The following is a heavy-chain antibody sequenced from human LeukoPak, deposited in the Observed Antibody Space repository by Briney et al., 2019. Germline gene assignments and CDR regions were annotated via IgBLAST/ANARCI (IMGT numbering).Heavy chain of an antibody. CDR1: GFTFSSYA. D-gene: IGHD6-13*01. CDR2: ISYDGTNK. Sequence: GRSLRLCCAVSGFTFSSYAMNWVRQAPGKGLEWVAVISYDGTNKYYTDFVKGRFTISRDNSKNTLYLQMNSLRAEDTAVYYCVRCLEIAAAGDYWGQGTLVTVSS. V-gene: IGHV3-30*04. CDR3: VRCLEIAAAGDY. J-gene: IGHJ4*02.